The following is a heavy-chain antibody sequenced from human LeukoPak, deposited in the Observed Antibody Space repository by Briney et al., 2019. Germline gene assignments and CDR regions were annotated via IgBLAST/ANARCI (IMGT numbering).Heavy chain of an antibody. CDR1: GFTFSSYS. V-gene: IGHV3-21*01. D-gene: IGHD1-1*01. J-gene: IGHJ6*02. CDR2: ISKTSSHI. Sequence: GGSLRLSCAASGFTFSSYSMDWVRQAPGKGLEWVSSISKTSSHIYYADSVKGRFTISRDNAKNSVYLQMNSLRVEDTAVYYCARHMETVPDYYYGMDVWGQGTTVTVSS. CDR3: ARHMETVPDYYYGMDV.